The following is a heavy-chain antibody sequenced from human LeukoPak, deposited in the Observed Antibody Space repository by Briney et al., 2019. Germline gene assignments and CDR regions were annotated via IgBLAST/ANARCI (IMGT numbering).Heavy chain of an antibody. CDR2: MNPNSGNP. D-gene: IGHD4-11*01. Sequence: APVRPSCTAAEDTFTSYEINSGRQATGQELKWRGWMNPNSGNPGYGKKFQGRVTSTRTTSISTSYMELSSLTSEVSAVYFCTTVLSYDYSNSGLELIIWFHSWGRGILVTVSS. V-gene: IGHV1-8*01. CDR3: TTVLSYDYSNSGLELIIWFHS. J-gene: IGHJ5*01. CDR1: EDTFTSYE.